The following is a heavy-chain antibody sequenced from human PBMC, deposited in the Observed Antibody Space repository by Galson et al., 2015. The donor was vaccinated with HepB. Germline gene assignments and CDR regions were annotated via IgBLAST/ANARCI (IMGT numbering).Heavy chain of an antibody. CDR3: ARGGRWEDSHGTKYYFDY. V-gene: IGHV1-18*01. D-gene: IGHD1-1*01. CDR1: GYTFINFG. J-gene: IGHJ4*02. CDR2: ISPPSGKT. Sequence: SVKVSCKASGYTFINFGVTWVRQAPGQGLEWVGWISPPSGKTGRAQKLQGRVTMTTDTSTSIAYLELRSLRSDDTALYYCARGGRWEDSHGTKYYFDYWGQGTLVTVSS.